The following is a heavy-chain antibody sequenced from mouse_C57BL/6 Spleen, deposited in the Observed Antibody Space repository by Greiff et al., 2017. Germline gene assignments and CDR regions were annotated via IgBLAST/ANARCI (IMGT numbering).Heavy chain of an antibody. CDR2: IWGDGST. J-gene: IGHJ4*01. Sequence: VKLMESGPGLVAPSQSLSITCTVSGFSLTSYGVSWVRQPPGKGLEWLGVIWGDGSTNYHSAPISRLSISKDNSKSQVFLKLNSLQTDDTATYYCAKGTTVVATDAMDYWGQGTSVTVSS. V-gene: IGHV2-3*01. D-gene: IGHD1-1*01. CDR1: GFSLTSYG. CDR3: AKGTTVVATDAMDY.